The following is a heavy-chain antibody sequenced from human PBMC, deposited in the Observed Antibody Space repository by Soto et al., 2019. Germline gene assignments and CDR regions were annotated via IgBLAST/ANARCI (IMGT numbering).Heavy chain of an antibody. CDR3: ATYSKFFQI. J-gene: IGHJ3*02. D-gene: IGHD4-4*01. CDR2: VYNSGST. CDR1: GGYTSGGCYS. Sequence: PAETLGITCAVYGGYTSGGCYSRSWIRQRPGKGLEWIGFVYNSGSTYYNSSLKNRVTISVDRSKNHFFLNLTSVAAAGTAVYYCATYSKFFQIWGQGTKVTVSS. V-gene: IGHV4-30-2*01.